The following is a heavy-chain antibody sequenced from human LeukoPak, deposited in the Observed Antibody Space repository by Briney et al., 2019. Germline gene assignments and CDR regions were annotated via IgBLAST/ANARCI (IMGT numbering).Heavy chain of an antibody. J-gene: IGHJ4*02. CDR3: ARHLTGYSGYGFDY. V-gene: IGHV4-59*08. D-gene: IGHD5-12*01. Sequence: SETLSLTCTVSGGSISSYYWSWIRQPPGKGLEWIGYIYYSGSTNYNPSLKSRVTISVDTSKNQFSLKLSSVAAADTAVYYCARHLTGYSGYGFDYWGQGTLVTVSS. CDR2: IYYSGST. CDR1: GGSISSYY.